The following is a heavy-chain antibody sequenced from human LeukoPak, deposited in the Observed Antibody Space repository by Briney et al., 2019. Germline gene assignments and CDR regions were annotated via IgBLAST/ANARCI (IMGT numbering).Heavy chain of an antibody. V-gene: IGHV3-30*18. CDR2: ISYDGSNK. CDR3: AKNPGYYYGSGSSMNWFDP. J-gene: IGHJ5*02. Sequence: GGSLRLSCAASGFTFSSYGMHWVRQAPGKGLEWVAVISYDGSNKYYADSVKGRFTISRDNSKNTLYLQMNSLRAEDTAVYYCAKNPGYYYGSGSSMNWFDPWGKGTLVNV. CDR1: GFTFSSYG. D-gene: IGHD3-10*01.